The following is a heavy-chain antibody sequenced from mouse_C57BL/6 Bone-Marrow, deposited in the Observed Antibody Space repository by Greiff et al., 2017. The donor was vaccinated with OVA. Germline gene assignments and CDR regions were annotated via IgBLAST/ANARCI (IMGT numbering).Heavy chain of an antibody. V-gene: IGHV1-64*01. CDR2: IHPNSGST. CDR3: ARGVLRGSSLYYYAMDY. D-gene: IGHD1-1*01. CDR1: GYTFTSYW. J-gene: IGHJ4*01. Sequence: QVQLQQPGAELVKPGASVKLSCKASGYTFTSYWMHWVKQRPGQGLEWIGMIHPNSGSTNYNEKFKSKATLTVDKSSSTAYMQLSSLTSEDSAVYYCARGVLRGSSLYYYAMDYWGQGTSVTVSS.